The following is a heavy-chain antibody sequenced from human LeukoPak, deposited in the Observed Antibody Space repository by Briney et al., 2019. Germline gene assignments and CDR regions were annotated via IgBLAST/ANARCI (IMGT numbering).Heavy chain of an antibody. Sequence: GGSLRLSCAASEFSVGSNYMTWVRQAPGKGLEWVSLIYSGGSTYYADSVKGRFTISRDNSKNTLYLQMNSLRAEDTAVYFCARDDGGNFNDAFDIWGQGTMVTVSS. D-gene: IGHD4-23*01. CDR3: ARDDGGNFNDAFDI. J-gene: IGHJ3*02. V-gene: IGHV3-66*01. CDR1: EFSVGSNY. CDR2: IYSGGST.